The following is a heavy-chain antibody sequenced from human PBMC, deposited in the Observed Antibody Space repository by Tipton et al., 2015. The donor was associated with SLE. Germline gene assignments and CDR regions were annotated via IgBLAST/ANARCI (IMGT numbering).Heavy chain of an antibody. Sequence: SLRLSCAASGFTFDDYTMHWVRQAPGKGLEWVSLISWDGGGTYYADSVKGRFTISRDNSKNSLYLQMNSLRTEDTALYYCAKASETESPYYYYGMDVWGQGTTVTVSS. CDR3: AKASETESPYYYYGMDV. CDR2: ISWDGGGT. D-gene: IGHD1-14*01. CDR1: GFTFDDYT. V-gene: IGHV3-43*01. J-gene: IGHJ6*02.